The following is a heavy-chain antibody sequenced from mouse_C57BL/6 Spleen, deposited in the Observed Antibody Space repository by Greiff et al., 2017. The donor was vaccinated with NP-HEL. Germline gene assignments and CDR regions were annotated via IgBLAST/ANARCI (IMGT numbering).Heavy chain of an antibody. J-gene: IGHJ4*01. CDR1: GYTFTDYN. CDR2: INPNNGGT. D-gene: IGHD2-10*01. Sequence: EVQLQESGPELVKPGASVKMSCKASGYTFTDYNMHWVKQSHGKSLEWIGYINPNNGGTSYNQKFKGKATLTVNKSSSTAYMELRSLTSEDSAVYYCARDGLLQRGAMDYWGQGTSVTVSS. CDR3: ARDGLLQRGAMDY. V-gene: IGHV1-22*01.